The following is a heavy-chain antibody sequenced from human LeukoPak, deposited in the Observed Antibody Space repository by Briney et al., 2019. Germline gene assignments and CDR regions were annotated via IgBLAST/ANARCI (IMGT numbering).Heavy chain of an antibody. D-gene: IGHD6-25*01. Sequence: GGSLRLSCAASGFTFSSYEMNWVRQAPGKGLEWVSYISSSGSTIYYADSVKGRFTISRDNAENSLYLQMNSLRAEDSAVYYCARFVRGYSTGWATFDYWGQGTLVTVSS. CDR3: ARFVRGYSTGWATFDY. V-gene: IGHV3-48*03. CDR2: ISSSGSTI. CDR1: GFTFSSYE. J-gene: IGHJ4*02.